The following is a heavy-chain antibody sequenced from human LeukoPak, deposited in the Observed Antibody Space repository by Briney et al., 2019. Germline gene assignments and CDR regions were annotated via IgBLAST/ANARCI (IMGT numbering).Heavy chain of an antibody. D-gene: IGHD6-13*01. CDR3: AGGRIVIAAAGPGTFDY. V-gene: IGHV3-21*01. Sequence: GGSLRLSCAASGFTFSSYSMNWVRQAPGKGLEWVSSISSSSSYIYYADSVKGRFTISRDNAKNSLYLQMNSLRAEDTAVYYCAGGRIVIAAAGPGTFDYWGQGTLVTVSS. CDR2: ISSSSSYI. CDR1: GFTFSSYS. J-gene: IGHJ4*02.